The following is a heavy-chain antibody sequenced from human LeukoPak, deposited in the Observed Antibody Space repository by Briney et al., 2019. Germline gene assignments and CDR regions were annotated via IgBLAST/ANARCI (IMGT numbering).Heavy chain of an antibody. CDR3: ARDTTYYDFWSGYYTPGESGGNWFDP. V-gene: IGHV3-48*03. CDR2: ISSSGSTI. D-gene: IGHD3-3*01. J-gene: IGHJ5*02. Sequence: GGSLRLSCAASGFTFSSYEMNWVRQAPGKGLEWVSYISSSGSTIYYADSVKGRFTISRDNAKNTLYLQMNSLRAEDTAVYYCARDTTYYDFWSGYYTPGESGGNWFDPWGQGTLVTVSS. CDR1: GFTFSSYE.